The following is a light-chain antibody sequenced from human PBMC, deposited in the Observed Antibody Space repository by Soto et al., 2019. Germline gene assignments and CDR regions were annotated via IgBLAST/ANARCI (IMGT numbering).Light chain of an antibody. CDR2: GAS. CDR3: QQYATSVYT. CDR1: QRVSSSY. J-gene: IGKJ2*01. V-gene: IGKV3-20*01. Sequence: EIVLTQSPGTLSLSPGERATLSCRASQRVSSSYFAWFQQKPGQAPRLLIYGASSRATGTPDRFSGSGSGRDFTLTISRLAPEDFAVYYCQQYATSVYTFGQGTKLEIK.